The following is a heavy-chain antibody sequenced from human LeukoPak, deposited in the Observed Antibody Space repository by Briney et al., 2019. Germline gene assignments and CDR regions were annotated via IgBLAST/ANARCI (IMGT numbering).Heavy chain of an antibody. J-gene: IGHJ2*01. CDR1: GFTFDDYA. CDR2: ISGDGGST. Sequence: PGGSLRLSCAASGFTFDDYAMHWVCQAPGKGLEWVSLISGDGGSTYYADSVKGRFTISRDNSKNSLYLQMNSLRTEDTALYYCAKGNGYSSSWYGWYFDLWGRGTLVTVSS. CDR3: AKGNGYSSSWYGWYFDL. D-gene: IGHD6-13*01. V-gene: IGHV3-43*02.